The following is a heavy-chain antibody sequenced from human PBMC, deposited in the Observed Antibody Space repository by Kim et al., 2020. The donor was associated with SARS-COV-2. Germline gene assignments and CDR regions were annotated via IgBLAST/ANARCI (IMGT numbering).Heavy chain of an antibody. V-gene: IGHV3-15*01. CDR1: GFTFRNAW. CDR2: IKIRTNGGTA. J-gene: IGHJ2*01. Sequence: GGSRRLSCGDSGFTFRNAWMTGVRQAPGKGLEWVGRIKIRTNGGTADHAATVKGRFAISSDDSKNTLYLQMNSLKTEDTGTEYCTSELGENCGGYW. CDR3: TSELGENCGGYW. D-gene: IGHD1-1*01.